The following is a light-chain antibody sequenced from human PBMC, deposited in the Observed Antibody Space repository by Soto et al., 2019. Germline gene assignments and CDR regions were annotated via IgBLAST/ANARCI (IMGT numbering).Light chain of an antibody. V-gene: IGKV1-39*01. J-gene: IGKJ4*01. CDR1: QYIGRY. CDR3: QQTYRTPLT. Sequence: DIQMTQSPSSLSASVGDRVTITCRAGQYIGRYLNWYQQKPGKAPKLLIYAASSLHSGVPSRFSGSGSGTDFTLTISSLQPEDFETYSCQQTYRTPLTFGGGTKVDIX. CDR2: AAS.